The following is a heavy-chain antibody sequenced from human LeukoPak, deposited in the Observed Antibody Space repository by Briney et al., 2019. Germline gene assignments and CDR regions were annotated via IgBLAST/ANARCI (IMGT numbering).Heavy chain of an antibody. CDR1: GFTFSSYA. CDR2: ITGGGSGI. V-gene: IGHV3-23*01. Sequence: PGASLRLSCAASGFTFSSYAMGWVRQAPGKGLEWVSAITGGGSGIYYADSMKSRFIISRDNSKNTLYLQINSLRAEDTAVYYCAKWGDYDVLTGYYVSDYWGQGTLVTVSS. CDR3: AKWGDYDVLTGYYVSDY. D-gene: IGHD3-9*01. J-gene: IGHJ4*02.